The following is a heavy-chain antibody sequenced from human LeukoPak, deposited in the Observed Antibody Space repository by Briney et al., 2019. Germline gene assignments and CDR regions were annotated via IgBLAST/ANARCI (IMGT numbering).Heavy chain of an antibody. CDR2: ISGSGTDI. J-gene: IGHJ4*02. CDR1: GGSISSGSYY. V-gene: IGHV3-11*04. CDR3: ARTARHLDY. Sequence: LSLTCTVSGGSISSGSYYWGWIRQPPGKGLECLSYISGSGTDINYADSVRGRFTISRDNAKNLLYLQMNDLRVEDTAVYYCARTARHLDYWGQGTLVTVSS. D-gene: IGHD5-18*01.